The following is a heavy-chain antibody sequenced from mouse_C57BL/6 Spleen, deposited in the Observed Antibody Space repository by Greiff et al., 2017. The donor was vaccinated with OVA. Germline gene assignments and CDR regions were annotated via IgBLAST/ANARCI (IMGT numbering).Heavy chain of an antibody. Sequence: QVQLQQPGAELVKPGASVKLSCKASGYTFTSYWMQWVKQRPGQGLEWIGEIDPSDSYTNYNQKFKGKATLTVDTSSSTAYMQLSSLTSEDSAVYYCASRNGYGNYDDYWGQGTTLTVSS. D-gene: IGHD2-1*01. V-gene: IGHV1-50*01. CDR2: IDPSDSYT. CDR1: GYTFTSYW. J-gene: IGHJ2*01. CDR3: ASRNGYGNYDDY.